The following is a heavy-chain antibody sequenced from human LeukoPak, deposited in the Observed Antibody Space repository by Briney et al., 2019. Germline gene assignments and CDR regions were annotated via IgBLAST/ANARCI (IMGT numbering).Heavy chain of an antibody. J-gene: IGHJ4*02. CDR3: ARDQDGDLDY. CDR2: IKGDESER. Sequence: GGSLRLSYAASGFTFGASWMAWVRQAPGKGLEWVANIKGDESERFYVDSVKGRFTISRDNAKNSLFLQMNSLRAEDTAVYYCARDQDGDLDYWGQGTLVTVSS. CDR1: GFTFGASW. D-gene: IGHD4-17*01. V-gene: IGHV3-7*01.